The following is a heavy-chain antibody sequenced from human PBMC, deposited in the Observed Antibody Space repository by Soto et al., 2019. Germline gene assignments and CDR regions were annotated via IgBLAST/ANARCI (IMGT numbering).Heavy chain of an antibody. J-gene: IGHJ6*02. D-gene: IGHD2-21*01. V-gene: IGHV4-34*01. CDR2: INHSGST. CDR3: AASCVGCGGFNYYGMDV. CDR1: GWSFSGYY. Sequence: SETLSLTRAVYGWSFSGYYWNWIRQPPGKGLEWIGEINHSGSTNYNPSLKSRVTISVDTSKSQFSLKLSSVTAADTAVYYCAASCVGCGGFNYYGMDVWGQGTTVTVSS.